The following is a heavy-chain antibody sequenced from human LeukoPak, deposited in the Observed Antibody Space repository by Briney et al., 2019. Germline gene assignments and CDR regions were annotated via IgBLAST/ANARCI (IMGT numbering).Heavy chain of an antibody. CDR1: GASTSSYY. CDR3: ARDRHGERHNFFDP. D-gene: IGHD1-1*01. V-gene: IGHV4-59*01. CDR2: IYNAGST. J-gene: IGHJ5*02. Sequence: SETLSLTCTVSGASTSSYYLSWIRQPPGKGLEWIGSIYNAGSTNYNPALKSRVTISVGPSQNQFPQKLTSVTTADAAVYYCARDRHGERHNFFDPWGQGTLVTVSS.